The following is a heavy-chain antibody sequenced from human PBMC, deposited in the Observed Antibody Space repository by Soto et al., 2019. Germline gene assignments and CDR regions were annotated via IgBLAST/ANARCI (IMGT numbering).Heavy chain of an antibody. V-gene: IGHV4-59*01. J-gene: IGHJ4*02. Sequence: SETLSLTCTVSGGSISSYYWSWIRQPPGKGLEWIGYIYYSGSTNYNPSLKSRVTISVDTSKNQFSLKLSSATAADTAVYYCACPGWLEGGGFDYWGQGTLVTVSS. D-gene: IGHD5-12*01. CDR3: ACPGWLEGGGFDY. CDR1: GGSISSYY. CDR2: IYYSGST.